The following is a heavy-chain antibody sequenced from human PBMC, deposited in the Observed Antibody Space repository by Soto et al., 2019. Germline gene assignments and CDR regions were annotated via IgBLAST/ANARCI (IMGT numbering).Heavy chain of an antibody. D-gene: IGHD2-15*01. Sequence: GASVKVSCKASGGTFSSYAISWVRQAPGQGLEWMGGIIPIFGTANYAQKFQGRVTITADESTSTAYMELSSLRSEDTAVYYCARDTGCSGGSCYLDYWGQGTLVPSP. CDR2: IIPIFGTA. J-gene: IGHJ4*02. CDR1: GGTFSSYA. CDR3: ARDTGCSGGSCYLDY. V-gene: IGHV1-69*13.